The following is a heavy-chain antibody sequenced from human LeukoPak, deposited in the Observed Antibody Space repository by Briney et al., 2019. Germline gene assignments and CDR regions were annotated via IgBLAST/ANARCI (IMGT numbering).Heavy chain of an antibody. J-gene: IGHJ4*02. V-gene: IGHV3-74*01. CDR2: INSGGST. Sequence: GGSLRLSCAASGFTFSSYWMHWVRQAPGKGLVWVSRINSGGSTYYADSVKGRFTISRDNSKNTLYLQMNSLRAEDTAVYYCAKVGDTAMIRGYFDYWGQGTLVTVSS. CDR1: GFTFSSYW. CDR3: AKVGDTAMIRGYFDY. D-gene: IGHD5-18*01.